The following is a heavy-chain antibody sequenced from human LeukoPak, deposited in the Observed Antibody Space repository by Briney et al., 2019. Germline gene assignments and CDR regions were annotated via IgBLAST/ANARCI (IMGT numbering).Heavy chain of an antibody. CDR3: ARDGGNQWRGFDY. CDR1: GGSISSYY. D-gene: IGHD6-19*01. CDR2: IYYSGST. Sequence: SETLSLTCTVSGGSISSYYWSWIRQPPGKGLEWIGYIYYSGSTNYNPSLKSRVTISVDTSKNQFSLKLSSVTAADTAVYYCARDGGNQWRGFDYWGQGTLVTVSS. V-gene: IGHV4-59*01. J-gene: IGHJ4*02.